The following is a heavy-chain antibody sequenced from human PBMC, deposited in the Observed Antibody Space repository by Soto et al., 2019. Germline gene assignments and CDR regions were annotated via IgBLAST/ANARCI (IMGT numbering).Heavy chain of an antibody. J-gene: IGHJ4*02. CDR2: SRSNADGGTA. V-gene: IGHV3-15*01. D-gene: IGHD3-9*01. CDR1: GFTFNNAW. Sequence: EVQLVESGGGLVKSGGSLRLSCAASGFTFNNAWMSWVRQAPGKGLGWVGRSRSNADGGTAVYAAPVKGRFTISRDDSKNTLYLQMNSLKTEDTAVYYCTTDSRPYYDIWTGLDSWGQGTLVTVSS. CDR3: TTDSRPYYDIWTGLDS.